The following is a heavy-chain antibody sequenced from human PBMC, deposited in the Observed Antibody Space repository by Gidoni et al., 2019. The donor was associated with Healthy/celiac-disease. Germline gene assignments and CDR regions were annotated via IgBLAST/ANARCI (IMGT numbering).Heavy chain of an antibody. Sequence: QVQLQQWGAGLFKPSETLSLTCAVYGGSFSGYYWSWIRQPPGKGREWIGEINHSGSTNYNPSLKSRVTISVDTSKNQFSLKLSSVTAADTAVYYCARVSRYNWNDVLSRRYYYYGMDVWGQGTTVTVSS. J-gene: IGHJ6*02. D-gene: IGHD1-1*01. CDR3: ARVSRYNWNDVLSRRYYYYGMDV. V-gene: IGHV4-34*01. CDR2: INHSGST. CDR1: GGSFSGYY.